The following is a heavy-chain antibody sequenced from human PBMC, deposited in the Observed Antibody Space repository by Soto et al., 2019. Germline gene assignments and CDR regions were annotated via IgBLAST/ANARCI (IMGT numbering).Heavy chain of an antibody. D-gene: IGHD7-27*01. J-gene: IGHJ4*02. CDR1: GGSITNHY. Sequence: QVQLQESGPGLVKPSETLSLTCTVSGGSITNHYWSWIRQPPGKGLEWIGYIYYNGNTNYNPSLKSRVTMSVDTSRNQISLKLTTVTTADTAVYYCTRANWYSEYWGQGTLVTVPS. CDR2: IYYNGNT. V-gene: IGHV4-59*11. CDR3: TRANWYSEY.